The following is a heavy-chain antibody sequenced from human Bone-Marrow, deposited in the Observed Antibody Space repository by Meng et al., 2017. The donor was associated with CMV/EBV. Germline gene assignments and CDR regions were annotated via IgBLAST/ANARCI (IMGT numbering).Heavy chain of an antibody. J-gene: IGHJ6*02. CDR1: GFTFSSYW. CDR3: AKARFRIQLLDV. CDR2: INSDGSST. D-gene: IGHD5-18*01. Sequence: GGSLRLSCAASGFTFSSYWMHWVRQAPGKGLVWVSRINSDGSSTSNADSVKGRFTISRDNAKNTLYLQMNSLRAEDTAVYYCAKARFRIQLLDVCGQGTTVTVSS. V-gene: IGHV3-74*01.